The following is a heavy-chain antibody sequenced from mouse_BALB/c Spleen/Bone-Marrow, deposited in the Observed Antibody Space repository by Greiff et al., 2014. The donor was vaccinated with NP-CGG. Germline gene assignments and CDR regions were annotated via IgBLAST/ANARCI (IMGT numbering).Heavy chain of an antibody. CDR3: ARGGRYDGFAY. Sequence: VQLQQSGPELVKPGASVKMSCKASGYTLTSYVMHWVKQKPGQGLEWIGYINPYNDGTKYNEKFKGKATLTSDKSSSTAYMELSSLTSEDSAVYYCARGGRYDGFAYWGQGTLVTVSA. V-gene: IGHV1-14*01. D-gene: IGHD2-14*01. J-gene: IGHJ3*01. CDR1: GYTLTSYV. CDR2: INPYNDGT.